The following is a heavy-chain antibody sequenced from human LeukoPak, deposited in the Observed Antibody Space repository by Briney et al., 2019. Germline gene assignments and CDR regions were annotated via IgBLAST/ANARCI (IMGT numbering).Heavy chain of an antibody. CDR1: GFAFDTYG. CDR3: AKEQYEFWSGNNFAGGDY. V-gene: IGHV3-30*02. CDR2: IRYDGSKN. D-gene: IGHD3-3*01. Sequence: GGSLRLSCAASGFAFDTYGMHWVRQAPGKGLEWVAFIRYDGSKNYYADSVKGRFTISRDNSKNTPYLQMSSLRAEDTAVYYCAKEQYEFWSGNNFAGGDYWGQGTLVTVYS. J-gene: IGHJ4*02.